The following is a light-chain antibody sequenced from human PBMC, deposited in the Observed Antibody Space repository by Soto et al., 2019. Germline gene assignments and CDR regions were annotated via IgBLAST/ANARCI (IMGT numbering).Light chain of an antibody. J-gene: IGKJ1*01. CDR3: QQCGSSPWT. V-gene: IGKV3-20*01. CDR1: QSVSSYY. CDR2: AAS. Sequence: EIMLTQSPGTLSLSPGERATLSCWASQSVSSYYLAWYQQKPGQAPRLLIYAASSRATGIPDRFSGGGSGTDFTLTISRLEPEDFAVYYCQQCGSSPWTFGQGTKMDI.